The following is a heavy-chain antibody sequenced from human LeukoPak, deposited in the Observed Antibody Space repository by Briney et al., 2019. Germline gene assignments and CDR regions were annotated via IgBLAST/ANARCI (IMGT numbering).Heavy chain of an antibody. CDR1: GFTFSSYS. D-gene: IGHD2-15*01. Sequence: GGSLRLSCAASGFTFSSYSMNWVRQAPGKGLEWVSYISSSSSTIYYADSVKGRFTISRDNAKNSLYLQMNSLRDEDTAVYYCAREVVFRNYYYYGMDVWGQGTTVTVSS. J-gene: IGHJ6*02. CDR3: AREVVFRNYYYYGMDV. CDR2: ISSSSSTI. V-gene: IGHV3-48*02.